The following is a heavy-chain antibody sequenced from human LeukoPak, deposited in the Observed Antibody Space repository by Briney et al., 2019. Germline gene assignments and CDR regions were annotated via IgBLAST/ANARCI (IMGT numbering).Heavy chain of an antibody. V-gene: IGHV4-30-2*01. CDR2: IYHSGST. CDR1: GGSISSGGYY. D-gene: IGHD5-24*01. J-gene: IGHJ4*02. CDR3: ARDRGDGYKAYYFDY. Sequence: SQTLSLTCTVSGGSISSGGYYWSWIRQPPGKGLEWIGYIYHSGSTYYNPSLKSRVTISVDRSKNQFSLKLSSVTAADTAVYYCARDRGDGYKAYYFDYWGQGTLVTVSS.